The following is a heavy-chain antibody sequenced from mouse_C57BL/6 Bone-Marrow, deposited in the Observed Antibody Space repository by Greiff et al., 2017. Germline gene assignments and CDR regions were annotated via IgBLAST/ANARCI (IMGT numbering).Heavy chain of an antibody. CDR2: ISNGGGST. CDR1: GFTFSDYY. Sequence: EVQLVESGGGLVQPGGSLKLSCAASGFTFSDYYMYWVRQTPEKRLEWVAYISNGGGSTYYPDTVKGRFTISRDNAKNTLYLQMSRLKSEDTAMYYCARQLWLRRDYYAMDYWGQGTSVTVSS. V-gene: IGHV5-12*01. J-gene: IGHJ4*01. D-gene: IGHD2-2*01. CDR3: ARQLWLRRDYYAMDY.